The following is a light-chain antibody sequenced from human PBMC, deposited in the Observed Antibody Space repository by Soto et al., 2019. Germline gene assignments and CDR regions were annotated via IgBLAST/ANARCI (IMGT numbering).Light chain of an antibody. J-gene: IGKJ4*01. CDR2: GAS. V-gene: IGKV1-9*01. CDR3: QQANSCPLT. CDR1: QGIRSY. Sequence: DIQLTQSPSFLSASVGDRVTITCRASQGIRSYLAWYQQRPGKAPELLIYGASTLRPGGASRFSGSGSGTEFTLTISSLQPEDFATYYCQQANSCPLTFGGGTKVEIK.